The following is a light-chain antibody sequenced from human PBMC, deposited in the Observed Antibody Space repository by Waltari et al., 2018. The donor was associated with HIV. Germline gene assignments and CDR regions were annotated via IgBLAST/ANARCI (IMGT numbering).Light chain of an antibody. CDR3: SSYTTGSTLVV. J-gene: IGLJ1*01. V-gene: IGLV2-14*01. CDR1: SSAVGGYHF. Sequence: QSALTQPASVSGSPGQSITISCTGTSSAVGGYHFVSWYQQFPGNAPKLMISEGSNRPSGVCDRLSGSKSGNTASLTSSGLQAEDEADYYCSSYTTGSTLVVFGTGTKVIVL. CDR2: EGS.